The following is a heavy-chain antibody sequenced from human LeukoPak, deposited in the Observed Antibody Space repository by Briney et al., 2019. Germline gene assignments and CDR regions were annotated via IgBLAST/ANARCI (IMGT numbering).Heavy chain of an antibody. J-gene: IGHJ4*02. V-gene: IGHV4-61*01. D-gene: IGHD3-10*01. CDR2: IYYSGGA. Sequence: SETLSLTCTVSGGSVSSGTYYWSWIRQPPGKGLEWIGYIYYSGGANYNPPLKSRVTIAVDTSKTQYSLKLPSVTAADTAVYYCARVRLSDSYGSGSYYFDYWGQGTLVTVSS. CDR1: GGSVSSGTYY. CDR3: ARVRLSDSYGSGSYYFDY.